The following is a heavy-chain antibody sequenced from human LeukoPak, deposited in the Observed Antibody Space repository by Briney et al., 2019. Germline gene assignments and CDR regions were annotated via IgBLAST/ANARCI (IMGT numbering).Heavy chain of an antibody. V-gene: IGHV3-23*01. J-gene: IGHJ4*02. CDR3: AKVLSYYYGSGSYQAF. CDR2: ISGSGGST. D-gene: IGHD3-10*01. CDR1: GFTFSSYA. Sequence: GGSLRLSCAASGFTFSSYAMSWVRQAPGKGLEWVSAISGSGGSTYYADSVKGRFTISRDNSKNTLYLQMNSLRAEDTAVYYCAKVLSYYYGSGSYQAFWGQGTLVTVSS.